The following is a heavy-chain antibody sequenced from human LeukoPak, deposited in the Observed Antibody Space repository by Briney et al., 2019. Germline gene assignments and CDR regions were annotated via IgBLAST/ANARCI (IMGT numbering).Heavy chain of an antibody. D-gene: IGHD5-12*01. CDR3: ASQSGHDESWFDS. CDR2: IYYSGST. J-gene: IGHJ5*01. V-gene: IGHV4-39*01. Sequence: PSETLSLTCTVSGGSISSSSYYWGWIRQPPGKGLEWIGSIYYSGSTYYNPSLKSRVTISVDTSKNQFSLKLSSVTAADTAVYYCASQSGHDESWFDSWGQGTLVTVSS. CDR1: GGSISSSSYY.